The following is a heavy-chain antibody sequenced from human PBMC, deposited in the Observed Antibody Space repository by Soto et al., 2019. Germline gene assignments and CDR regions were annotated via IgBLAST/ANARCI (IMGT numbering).Heavy chain of an antibody. CDR3: ARESPYYYDSSGFYPFDS. V-gene: IGHV3-66*01. CDR2: LYSAGSA. Sequence: GGSLRLSCAASGFTVSSYHMSWVRQAPGKGLEWVSVLYSAGSADFADSVKGRFTISRDNSKNTLYLQMSSLRAEDTAVYYCARESPYYYDSSGFYPFDSWGQGTLVTVSS. D-gene: IGHD3-22*01. J-gene: IGHJ4*02. CDR1: GFTVSSYH.